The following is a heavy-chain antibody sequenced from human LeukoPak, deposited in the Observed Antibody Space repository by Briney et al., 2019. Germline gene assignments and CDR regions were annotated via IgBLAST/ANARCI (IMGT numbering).Heavy chain of an antibody. D-gene: IGHD5-18*01. Sequence: GASVTLSCKASGYTFTDHYMHWVRQAPGQGPEWMGVIHPSGGSSTSAQKFQGRVTMTTDTSTSTVYVELRSLNSDDTAVYFCARATLDAAMFYWYFDLWGRGTLVTVSS. CDR3: ARATLDAAMFYWYFDL. J-gene: IGHJ2*01. CDR1: GYTFTDHY. V-gene: IGHV1-46*01. CDR2: IHPSGGSS.